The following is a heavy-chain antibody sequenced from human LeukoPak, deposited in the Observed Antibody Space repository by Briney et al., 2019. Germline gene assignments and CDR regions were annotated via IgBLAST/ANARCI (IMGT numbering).Heavy chain of an antibody. Sequence: GGSLRLSCAASGFTFSTYWMSWVRQTPGKGLEWVANIKEDGSEKYYGDSVKGRFTISRDNAKNSLYLQMNSLRAEDTAVYYCARDSSGYQWGQGTLVTVSS. V-gene: IGHV3-7*01. CDR2: IKEDGSEK. CDR3: ARDSSGYQ. CDR1: GFTFSTYW. D-gene: IGHD3-22*01. J-gene: IGHJ4*02.